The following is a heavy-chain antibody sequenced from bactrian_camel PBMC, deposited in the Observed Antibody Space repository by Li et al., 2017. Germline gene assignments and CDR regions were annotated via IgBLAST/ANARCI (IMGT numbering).Heavy chain of an antibody. CDR2: FDSRGRS. D-gene: IGHD3*01. CDR1: GYSFSTGC. J-gene: IGHJ4*01. V-gene: IGHV3S55*01. Sequence: HVQLVESGGGSVQAGGSLRLSCASSGYSFSTGCMAWFRQALGKEREGVASFDSRGRSMYAESVKGRFTISKDDAKRTLYLQLNNLQPEDDATYYCAANFYFACFVPLEPPRQSDYKYWGQGTQVTVS. CDR3: AANFYFACFVPLEPPRQSDYKY.